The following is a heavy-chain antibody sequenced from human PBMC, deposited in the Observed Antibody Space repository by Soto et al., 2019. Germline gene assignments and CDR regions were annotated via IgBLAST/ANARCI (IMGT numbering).Heavy chain of an antibody. CDR2: ISSSGSTI. D-gene: IGHD3-22*01. CDR1: GFTFSSYE. Sequence: GESLKISCAASGFTFSSYEMNWVRQAPGKGLEWVSYISSSGSTIYYADSVKGRFTISRDNAKNSLYLQMNSLRAEDTAVYYCARWGRYYDSSGYYYYYYGMDVWGQGTTVTVSS. V-gene: IGHV3-48*03. CDR3: ARWGRYYDSSGYYYYYYGMDV. J-gene: IGHJ6*02.